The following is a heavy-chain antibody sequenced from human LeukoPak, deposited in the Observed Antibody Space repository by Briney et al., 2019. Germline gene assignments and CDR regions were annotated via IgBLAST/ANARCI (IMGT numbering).Heavy chain of an antibody. Sequence: SSETLSLTCAVYGGSFSGYYWSWIRQPPGKGLEWIGEINHSGSTNYNPSLKSRVTISVDTSKNQFSLKLSSVTAADTAVYYCARVGAWADYWGQGTLVTVSS. J-gene: IGHJ4*02. CDR3: ARVGAWADY. CDR2: INHSGST. CDR1: GGSFSGYY. D-gene: IGHD1-26*01. V-gene: IGHV4-34*01.